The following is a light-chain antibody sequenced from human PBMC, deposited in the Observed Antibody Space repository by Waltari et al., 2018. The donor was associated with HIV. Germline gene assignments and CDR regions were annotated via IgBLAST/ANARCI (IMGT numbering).Light chain of an antibody. CDR1: QGIDRY. CDR2: SAS. J-gene: IGKJ2*01. CDR3: QETYRTPHST. Sequence: DIQLTQSPSSLSASVGDTVTVTCRASQGIDRYLNWYQQKPGEAPNLLIYSASTVHVGVSSRFSGSGSGTDFTLTISNLQPEDFATYYCQETYRTPHSTFGQGTKLEIK. V-gene: IGKV1-39*01.